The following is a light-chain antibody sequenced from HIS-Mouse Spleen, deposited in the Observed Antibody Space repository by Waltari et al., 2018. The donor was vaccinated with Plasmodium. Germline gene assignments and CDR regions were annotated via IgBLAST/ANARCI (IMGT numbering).Light chain of an antibody. CDR2: KDR. J-gene: IGLJ2*01. CDR3: QSADSSGTYRV. V-gene: IGLV3-25*03. CDR1: ALPKQY. Sequence: SYELTQPPSVSVSPGQTARITCSGDALPKQYAYWYQQKPGQAPGLVINKDRERPPGIPGRFSGSSSGTTVTLTIRGGQAEDEADYYCQSADSSGTYRVFGGGTKLTVL.